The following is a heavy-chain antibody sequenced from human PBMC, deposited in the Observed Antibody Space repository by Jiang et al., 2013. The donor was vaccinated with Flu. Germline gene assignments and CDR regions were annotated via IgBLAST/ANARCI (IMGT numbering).Heavy chain of an antibody. CDR1: FSSYA. Sequence: FSSYAISWVRQAPGQGLEWMGGIIPIFGTANYAQKFQGRVTITADESTSTAYMELSSLRSEDTAVYYCARDRTDNYYDSSGDEGAFDIWGQGTMVTVSS. D-gene: IGHD3-22*01. CDR3: ARDRTDNYYDSSGDEGAFDI. CDR2: IIPIFGTA. V-gene: IGHV1-69*01. J-gene: IGHJ3*02.